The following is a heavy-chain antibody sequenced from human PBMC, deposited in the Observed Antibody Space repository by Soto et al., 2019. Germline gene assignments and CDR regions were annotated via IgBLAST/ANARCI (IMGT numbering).Heavy chain of an antibody. J-gene: IGHJ6*02. V-gene: IGHV3-30*18. Sequence: QVQLVESGGGVVQPGRSLRLSCAASGFTFSSYGMHWVRQAPGKGLEWVAVISYDGSNKYYADSVKGRFTISRDNSKNTLYLQVNSLRAEDTAVYYCAKDREHACSGGSCYLRSYYYGMDVWGQGTTVTVSS. CDR1: GFTFSSYG. CDR2: ISYDGSNK. D-gene: IGHD2-15*01. CDR3: AKDREHACSGGSCYLRSYYYGMDV.